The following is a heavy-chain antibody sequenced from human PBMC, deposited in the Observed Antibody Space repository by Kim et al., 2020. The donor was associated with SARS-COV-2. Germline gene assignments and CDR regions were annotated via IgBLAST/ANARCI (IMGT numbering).Heavy chain of an antibody. CDR2: INHSGST. D-gene: IGHD3-10*01. J-gene: IGHJ4*02. Sequence: SETLSLTCAVYGGSFSGYYWSWIRQPPGKGLEWIGEINHSGSTNYNPSLKSRVTISVDTSKNQFSLKLSSVTAADTAVYYCAREPHYGSGNIRPWKGIDYWGQGTLVTVSS. CDR3: AREPHYGSGNIRPWKGIDY. V-gene: IGHV4-34*01. CDR1: GGSFSGYY.